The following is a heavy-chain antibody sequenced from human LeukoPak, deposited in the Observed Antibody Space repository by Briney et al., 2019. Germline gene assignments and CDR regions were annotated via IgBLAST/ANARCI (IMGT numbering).Heavy chain of an antibody. D-gene: IGHD3-10*01. V-gene: IGHV4-39*01. CDR1: GGSISSSSYY. J-gene: IGHJ4*02. Sequence: TSETLSLTCTVSGGSISSSSYYWGWIRQPPGKGLEWIGSIYYSGSTYYNPSLKSRVTISVDTSKNQFSLKLSSVTAADTAVYYCARHPTILWFGEKDYWGQGTLVTVSS. CDR2: IYYSGST. CDR3: ARHPTILWFGEKDY.